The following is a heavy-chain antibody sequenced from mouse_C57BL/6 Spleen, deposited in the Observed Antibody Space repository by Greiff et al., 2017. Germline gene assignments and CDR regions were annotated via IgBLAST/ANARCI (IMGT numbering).Heavy chain of an antibody. CDR2: IYPGGGYT. V-gene: IGHV1-63*01. Sequence: VQLQQSGAELVRPGTSVKMSCKASGYTFTNYWIGWAKQRPGHGLEWIGDIYPGGGYTNYNEKFKGKATLTADKSSSTAYMQFSSLTSEDSAIYYCAREGSSGYFRFAYWGQGTLVTVSA. CDR1: GYTFTNYW. J-gene: IGHJ3*01. CDR3: AREGSSGYFRFAY. D-gene: IGHD3-2*02.